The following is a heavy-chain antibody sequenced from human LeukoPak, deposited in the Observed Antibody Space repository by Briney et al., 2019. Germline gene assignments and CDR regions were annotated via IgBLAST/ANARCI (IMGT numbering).Heavy chain of an antibody. CDR2: IYYSGST. J-gene: IGHJ4*02. D-gene: IGHD3-10*01. V-gene: IGHV4-59*12. Sequence: SETLSLTCTVSRGSISNDYWSWTRQPPGKGLEWIGYIYYSGSTKYNPSLKSRVTISIDTSKNQFSLKLSSVTAADTAVYYCASNSFDYYGSGSYSVDYWGQGTLVTVSS. CDR3: ASNSFDYYGSGSYSVDY. CDR1: RGSISNDY.